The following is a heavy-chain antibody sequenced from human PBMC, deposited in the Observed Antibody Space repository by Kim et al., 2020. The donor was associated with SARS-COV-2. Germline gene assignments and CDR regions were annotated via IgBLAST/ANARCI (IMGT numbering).Heavy chain of an antibody. D-gene: IGHD6-13*01. CDR3: ARDGGYSSSWYSS. V-gene: IGHV4-31*02. J-gene: IGHJ5*02. Sequence: SNPSLKSRVTISVDTSKNQFSLKLSSVTAADTAVYYCARDGGYSSSWYSSWGQGTLVTVSS.